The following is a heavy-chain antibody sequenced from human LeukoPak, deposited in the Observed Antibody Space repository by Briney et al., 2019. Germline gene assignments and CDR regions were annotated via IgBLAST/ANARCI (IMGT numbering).Heavy chain of an antibody. V-gene: IGHV3-9*01. CDR1: GFTFDDYA. D-gene: IGHD3-22*01. CDR2: ISWNSGSI. Sequence: GRSLRLSCAASGFTFDDYAMHWVRQAPGKGLEWVSGISWNSGSIGYADSVKGRFTISRDNAKNSLYLQMNSLRAEDTALYYCARGCICPDYYYDSSGYDPWGYWGQGTLVTVSS. J-gene: IGHJ4*02. CDR3: ARGCICPDYYYDSSGYDPWGY.